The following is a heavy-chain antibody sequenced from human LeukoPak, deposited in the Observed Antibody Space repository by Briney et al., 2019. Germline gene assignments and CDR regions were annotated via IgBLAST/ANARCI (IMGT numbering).Heavy chain of an antibody. V-gene: IGHV3-74*01. Sequence: GGSLRLSCAASGFTFSSYWMHWVRQAPGKGLVWVSRINTDGSITSYADSVKGRFTISRDNAKNTLYLQMNSLRAEDTAVYYCAKDRRYGTWDYWGQGTLVTVSS. CDR3: AKDRRYGTWDY. CDR1: GFTFSSYW. J-gene: IGHJ4*02. D-gene: IGHD5-18*01. CDR2: INTDGSIT.